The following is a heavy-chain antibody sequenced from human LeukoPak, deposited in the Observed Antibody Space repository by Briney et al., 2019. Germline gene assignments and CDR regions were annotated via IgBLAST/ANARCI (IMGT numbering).Heavy chain of an antibody. CDR1: GFTFSYYY. Sequence: GVSLRLSCAVSGFTFSYYYMSWIRQAPGKGLEWVSYISSGSSTISHADSVKGRFTISRDNAENSLYLQMNSLRAEDTAMYYCARRAAAGSCFDYWGQGTLVTVSS. D-gene: IGHD6-13*01. V-gene: IGHV3-11*01. CDR2: ISSGSSTI. CDR3: ARRAAAGSCFDY. J-gene: IGHJ4*02.